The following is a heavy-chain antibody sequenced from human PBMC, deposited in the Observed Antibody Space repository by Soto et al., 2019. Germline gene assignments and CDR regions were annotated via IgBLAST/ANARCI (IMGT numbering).Heavy chain of an antibody. D-gene: IGHD2-15*01. J-gene: IGHJ3*02. CDR2: TYYRSKRYN. V-gene: IGHV6-1*01. CDR1: GDSVSSNSAA. CDR3: AREQLACSGGSCYSEDDAFDI. Sequence: KQSQTLSLTCAISGDSVSSNSAAWNWIRQSPSRGLEWLGRTYYRSKRYNDYAVSVKSRITINPDTSKNQFSLQLNSVTPEDTAVYYCAREQLACSGGSCYSEDDAFDIWGQGTMVTVSS.